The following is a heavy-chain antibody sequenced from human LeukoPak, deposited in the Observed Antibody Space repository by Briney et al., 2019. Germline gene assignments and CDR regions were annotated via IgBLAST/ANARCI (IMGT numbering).Heavy chain of an antibody. V-gene: IGHV4-59*01. J-gene: IGHJ4*02. CDR3: ASSTTVTIFDY. D-gene: IGHD4-17*01. Sequence: SQTLSLTCTVSGGSISSYYWSWIRQPPRKGLEWIGYLYYTGSTNYHASLKSRVTISVDMSKKQISLKLRSVTAADTAVYYCASSTTVTIFDYWGQGTLVTVSS. CDR2: LYYTGST. CDR1: GGSISSYY.